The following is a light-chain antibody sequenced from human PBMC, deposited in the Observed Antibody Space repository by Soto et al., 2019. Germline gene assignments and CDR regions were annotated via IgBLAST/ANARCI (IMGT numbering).Light chain of an antibody. CDR3: CSHVGRSTLL. V-gene: IGLV2-23*01. CDR2: EGT. CDR1: SSDIGSYNL. Sequence: QSVLTQPASVSGSPGQSITISCTGSSSDIGSYNLVSWYQQHPGKAPKLVIYEGTKRPSGVSSRFSGSKPGNTASLTISGLQPEDEADYYCCSHVGRSTLLFGGGTKVTVL. J-gene: IGLJ3*02.